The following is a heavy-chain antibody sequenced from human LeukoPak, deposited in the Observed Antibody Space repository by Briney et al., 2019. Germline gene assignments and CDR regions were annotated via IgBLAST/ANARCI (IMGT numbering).Heavy chain of an antibody. Sequence: GASVTVSCKASGYTFTSYAMNWVRQAPGQGLEWMGWINTNTGNPTYAQGFTGRFVFSLDTSVSTAYLQISSLKAEDTAVYYCARALDVGPVPNYYDSSGYYALFGYWGQGTLVTVSS. CDR2: INTNTGNP. V-gene: IGHV7-4-1*02. CDR1: GYTFTSYA. CDR3: ARALDVGPVPNYYDSSGYYALFGY. D-gene: IGHD3-22*01. J-gene: IGHJ4*02.